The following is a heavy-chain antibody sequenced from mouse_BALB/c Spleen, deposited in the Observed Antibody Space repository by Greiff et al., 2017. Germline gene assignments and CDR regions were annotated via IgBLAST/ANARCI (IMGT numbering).Heavy chain of an antibody. J-gene: IGHJ2*01. D-gene: IGHD2-4*01. Sequence: EVKVVESGGGLVKLGGSLKLSCAASGFTFSSYYMSWVRQTPEKRLELVAAINSNGGSTYYPDTVKGRFTISRDNAKNTLYLQMSSLKSEDTALYYCARRYDYGYFDYWGQGTTLTVSS. CDR1: GFTFSSYY. CDR2: INSNGGST. V-gene: IGHV5-6-2*01. CDR3: ARRYDYGYFDY.